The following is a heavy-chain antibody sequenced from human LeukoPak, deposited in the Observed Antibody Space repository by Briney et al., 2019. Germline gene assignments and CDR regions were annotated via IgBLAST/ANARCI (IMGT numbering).Heavy chain of an antibody. J-gene: IGHJ4*02. CDR3: AKAPVGYCSGGTCYPFDS. Sequence: QPGGSLRLSCAASGFTFNNYAMSWGRQAPGKGLEWVSAISARGGSTYYADSVKGRFTISRDNSKNTLYLQMSSLRAEDTAIYYCAKAPVGYCSGGTCYPFDSWGQGTLVTVSS. V-gene: IGHV3-23*01. CDR2: ISARGGST. CDR1: GFTFNNYA. D-gene: IGHD2-15*01.